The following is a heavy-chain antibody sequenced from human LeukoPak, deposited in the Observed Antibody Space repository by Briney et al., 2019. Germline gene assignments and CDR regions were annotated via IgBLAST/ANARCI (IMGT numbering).Heavy chain of an antibody. CDR2: IYYSGST. Sequence: SETLSLTCAVSGGSISGYYWSWIRQPPGKGLEWIGYIYYSGSTNYNPSLKSRVTISVDTSKNQFSLKLSSVTAADTAVYYCASSRDYYESSGYYESWFDPWGQGTLVTVSS. J-gene: IGHJ5*01. V-gene: IGHV4-59*01. CDR3: ASSRDYYESSGYYESWFDP. CDR1: GGSISGYY. D-gene: IGHD3-22*01.